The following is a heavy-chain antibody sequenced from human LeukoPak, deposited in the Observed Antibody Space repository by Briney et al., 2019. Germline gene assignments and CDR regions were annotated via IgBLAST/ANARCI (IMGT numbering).Heavy chain of an antibody. D-gene: IGHD2-2*01. J-gene: IGHJ5*02. V-gene: IGHV4-39*01. CDR2: ILYSGST. Sequence: PSETLSLTCIVSGGSISSTSYWGWIRQPPGKGLEWIGTILYSGSTFYNPSLKSRVTISVDTSKNQFSLKLNSVTAVDTAVYYCARQEVGAGYCSSTSCAEPHWFDPWGQGTLVTVSS. CDR1: GGSISSTSY. CDR3: ARQEVGAGYCSSTSCAEPHWFDP.